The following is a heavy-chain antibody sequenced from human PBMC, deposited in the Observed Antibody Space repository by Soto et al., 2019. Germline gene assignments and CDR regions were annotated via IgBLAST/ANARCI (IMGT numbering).Heavy chain of an antibody. V-gene: IGHV3-21*06. CDR1: VFTFTRYI. CDR2: ISSTTNYI. Sequence: LXLSCAASVFTFTRYIMNWVRQAPGKGLEWVSSISSTTNYIYYGDSMKGRFTISRDNAKNSLYLEMNSLRAEDTAVYYCARESEDLTSNFDYWGQGTLVTVS. J-gene: IGHJ4*02. CDR3: ARESEDLTSNFDY.